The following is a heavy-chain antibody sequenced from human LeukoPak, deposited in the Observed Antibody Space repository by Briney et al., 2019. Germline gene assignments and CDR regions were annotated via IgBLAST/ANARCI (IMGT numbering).Heavy chain of an antibody. CDR2: FVPEDGET. CDR1: GYILTKSS. CDR3: AMTFGHSYGPDSFDI. Sequence: ASVKVSCKVSGYILTKSSMHWVRQALGKGLEWMGGFVPEDGETIYAQNFQGRVTVTEDTSTGTAYMELGSLRSEDTAVYYCAMTFGHSYGPDSFDIWGQGTVVTVSS. D-gene: IGHD5-18*01. V-gene: IGHV1-24*01. J-gene: IGHJ3*02.